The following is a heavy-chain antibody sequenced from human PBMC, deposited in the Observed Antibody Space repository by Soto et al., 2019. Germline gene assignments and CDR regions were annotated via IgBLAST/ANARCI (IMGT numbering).Heavy chain of an antibody. V-gene: IGHV3-23*01. J-gene: IGHJ4*02. CDR2: ISSSGDRT. Sequence: PGGSLRLSCAASGFTVSNYDMSWVRQAPGRGLEWVSGISSSGDRTYYADTVKGRFTVSRDNSENTLYLQMNSLRAEDTAVYYCAKGGATRPFDYWGQGTLVTVSS. D-gene: IGHD1-26*01. CDR1: GFTVSNYD. CDR3: AKGGATRPFDY.